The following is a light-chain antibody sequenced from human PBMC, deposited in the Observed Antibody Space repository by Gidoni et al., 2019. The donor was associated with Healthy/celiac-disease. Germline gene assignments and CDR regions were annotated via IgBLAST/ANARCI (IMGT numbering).Light chain of an antibody. CDR3: QQDGSSPGT. CDR1: QSVSSSY. Sequence: EIVLTQSPGTLSLDPGERATPSCRASQSVSSSYLAWYQQKPGQAPRLLIYGASSRATGIPDRFSGSGSGTDFTLTISRLEPEDFAVYYCQQDGSSPGTFGQGTKVEIK. J-gene: IGKJ1*01. V-gene: IGKV3-20*01. CDR2: GAS.